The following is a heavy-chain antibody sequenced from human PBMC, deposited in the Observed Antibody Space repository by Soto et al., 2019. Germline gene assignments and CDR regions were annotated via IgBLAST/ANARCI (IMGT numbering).Heavy chain of an antibody. D-gene: IGHD3-10*01. CDR3: AKDRGYYFGSGSYYDAFAI. J-gene: IGHJ3*02. Sequence: PWGSVRLSCSASGFPFSIYAMSWVLQAPWKGLEWVSSISGGGASTEYADSVKGRFTISRDTSKNMVYLQMNNLRADDTAVYYCAKDRGYYFGSGSYYDAFAIWGQGTTVTVSS. CDR2: ISGGGAST. V-gene: IGHV3-23*01. CDR1: GFPFSIYA.